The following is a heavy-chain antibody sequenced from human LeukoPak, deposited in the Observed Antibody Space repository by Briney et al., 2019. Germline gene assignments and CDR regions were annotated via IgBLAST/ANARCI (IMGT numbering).Heavy chain of an antibody. J-gene: IGHJ6*02. D-gene: IGHD3-3*01. CDR3: ARGLRAYYYYGMDV. Sequence: GGSLRLSCAASGFTFSNYAMHWVRQAPGEGLEYVSAISSNGGSSYCADSVKGRFTISRDNSKNTLFLQMGSLRVEDMAVYYCARGLRAYYYYGMDVWGQGTTVTVSS. CDR2: ISSNGGSS. CDR1: GFTFSNYA. V-gene: IGHV3-64*02.